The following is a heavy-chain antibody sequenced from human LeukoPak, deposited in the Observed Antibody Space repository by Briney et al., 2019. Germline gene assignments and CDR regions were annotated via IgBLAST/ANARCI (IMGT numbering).Heavy chain of an antibody. CDR1: GFTFSSYW. Sequence: GGSLRLSCAASGFTFSSYWMSWVRQAPGKGLEWVANIKQDGSEKYYVDSVKGRFTISRDNSKNTLYLQMNSLRAEDTAVYYCAKNRFGEFDYWGQGTLVTVSS. J-gene: IGHJ4*02. CDR3: AKNRFGEFDY. V-gene: IGHV3-7*03. CDR2: IKQDGSEK. D-gene: IGHD3-10*01.